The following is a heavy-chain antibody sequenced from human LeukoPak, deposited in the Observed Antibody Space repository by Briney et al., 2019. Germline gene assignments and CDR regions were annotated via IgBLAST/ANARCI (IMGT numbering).Heavy chain of an antibody. J-gene: IGHJ4*02. V-gene: IGHV3-23*01. CDR3: VHYYDSSGYYSGRAADY. CDR1: GFTFSSYA. CDR2: ISGSGGST. D-gene: IGHD3-22*01. Sequence: GGSLRLSCAASGFTFSSYAMSWVRQAPGKGLEWVSAISGSGGSTYYADSVKGRFTISRDNSKNTLYLQMNSLRAEDTAVYYCVHYYDSSGYYSGRAADYWGQGTLVTVSS.